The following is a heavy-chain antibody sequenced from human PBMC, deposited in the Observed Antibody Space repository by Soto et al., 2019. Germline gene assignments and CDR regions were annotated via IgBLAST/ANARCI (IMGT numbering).Heavy chain of an antibody. CDR3: ARDVVVVPAALGYFDY. D-gene: IGHD2-2*01. Sequence: QVQLVQSGAEVKKPGASVKVSCKASGYTFTSYAMHWGRQAPGQRLEWMGWINAGNGNTKYSQKFQGRVTITRDTSASTAYMELSSLRSEYTAVYYCARDVVVVPAALGYFDYWGQGTLVTVSS. V-gene: IGHV1-3*01. J-gene: IGHJ4*02. CDR1: GYTFTSYA. CDR2: INAGNGNT.